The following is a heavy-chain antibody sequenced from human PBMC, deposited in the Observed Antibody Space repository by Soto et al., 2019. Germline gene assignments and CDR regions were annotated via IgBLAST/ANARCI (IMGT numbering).Heavy chain of an antibody. CDR1: GFTFSNNG. Sequence: GGSLRLSCAASGFTFSNNGMHWVRQAPGKGLEWVAVISYDGSNKYYADSVKGRFTISRDNSKNTLYLQMNSLRAEDTAVYYCAKDTYCSSTSCYEELYYYYGMDVWGQGTTVTVSS. J-gene: IGHJ6*02. CDR2: ISYDGSNK. V-gene: IGHV3-30*18. D-gene: IGHD2-2*01. CDR3: AKDTYCSSTSCYEELYYYYGMDV.